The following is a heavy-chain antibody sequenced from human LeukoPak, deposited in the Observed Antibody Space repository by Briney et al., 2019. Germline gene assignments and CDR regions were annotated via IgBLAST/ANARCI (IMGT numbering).Heavy chain of an antibody. D-gene: IGHD7-27*01. Sequence: PGGSLRLSCAASGFTFSSYTMNWVRQAPGKGLEWVSYISSSSSTIYYADSVKGRFTISRDNAKNSLYLRMNSLRDEDTAVYYCARGTSWGFGYWGQGTLVTVSS. CDR3: ARGTSWGFGY. V-gene: IGHV3-48*02. CDR1: GFTFSSYT. J-gene: IGHJ4*02. CDR2: ISSSSSTI.